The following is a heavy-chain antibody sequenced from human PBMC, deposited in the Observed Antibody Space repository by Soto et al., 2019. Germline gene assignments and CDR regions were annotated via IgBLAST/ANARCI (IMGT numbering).Heavy chain of an antibody. CDR3: ARQYSSGWYWGY. J-gene: IGHJ4*02. Sequence: QVQLVQSGAEVMKPGASVKVSCKASGYTFTSYAMHWVRQAPGQRLEWMGWINAGNGNTKYSQKFQGRVTITRDTSASTAYMELSSLRSEDTAVYYCARQYSSGWYWGYWGQGTLVTVSS. V-gene: IGHV1-3*01. CDR1: GYTFTSYA. CDR2: INAGNGNT. D-gene: IGHD6-19*01.